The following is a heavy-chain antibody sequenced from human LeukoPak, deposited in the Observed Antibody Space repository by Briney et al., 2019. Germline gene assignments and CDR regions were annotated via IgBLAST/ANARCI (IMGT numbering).Heavy chain of an antibody. Sequence: SETLSLTCAVFGGSFSGYYWSWIRQPPGKGLEWIGEINHSGSTNYNPSLKSRVTISVDTSKNQFSLKLSSVTAADTAVYYCARGRRSYFDYWGQGTLVTVSS. CDR3: ARGRRSYFDY. CDR1: GGSFSGYY. V-gene: IGHV4-34*01. J-gene: IGHJ4*02. CDR2: INHSGST.